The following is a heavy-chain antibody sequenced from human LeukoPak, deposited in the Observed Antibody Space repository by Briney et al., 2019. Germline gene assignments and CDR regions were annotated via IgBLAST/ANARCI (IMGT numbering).Heavy chain of an antibody. D-gene: IGHD3-10*01. CDR2: ISWNSGSI. Sequence: GRSLRLSCAASGFTFDDYAMHWVRQAPGKGLEWVSGISWNSGSIGYADSVKGRFTISRDNAKNSLYLQMNSLRAEDMALYYCAKTSAGIRGGYFDYWGQGTLVTVSS. V-gene: IGHV3-9*03. CDR1: GFTFDDYA. CDR3: AKTSAGIRGGYFDY. J-gene: IGHJ4*02.